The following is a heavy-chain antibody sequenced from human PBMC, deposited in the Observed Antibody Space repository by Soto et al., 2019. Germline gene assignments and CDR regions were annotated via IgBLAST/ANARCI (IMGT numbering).Heavy chain of an antibody. Sequence: PGGSLRLSCAASGFTFSTYDMHWVRQATGKGLECVSAIGTTGNTYYPDSVKGRFTVSRDNAENSLYLQMSSLRAEDTAIYYCAARFCTSTRCYPLDVWGQGTTVTVSS. CDR1: GFTFSTYD. J-gene: IGHJ6*02. D-gene: IGHD2-2*01. CDR2: IGTTGNT. V-gene: IGHV3-13*01. CDR3: AARFCTSTRCYPLDV.